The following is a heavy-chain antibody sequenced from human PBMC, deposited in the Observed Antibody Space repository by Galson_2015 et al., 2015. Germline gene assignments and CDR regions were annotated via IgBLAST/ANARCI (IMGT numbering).Heavy chain of an antibody. CDR2: IKQDGSEI. CDR1: GFTFSMYW. D-gene: IGHD3-22*01. J-gene: IGHJ4*02. Sequence: SLRLSCAASGFTFSMYWMSWVRQAPRKGLEWVANIKQDGSEIYFVDYVTGRFTISRDNAKNSLYLQMNSLRAEDTAVYYCAGPTVDYDSSGYYYLTPPDYWGQGTLVTVSS. V-gene: IGHV3-7*01. CDR3: AGPTVDYDSSGYYYLTPPDY.